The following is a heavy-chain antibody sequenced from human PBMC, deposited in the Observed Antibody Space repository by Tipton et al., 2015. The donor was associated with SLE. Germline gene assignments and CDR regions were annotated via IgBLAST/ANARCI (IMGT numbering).Heavy chain of an antibody. V-gene: IGHV3-23*01. CDR2: ISGSGGST. Sequence: SLRLSCAASGFTFSSYAMSWVRQAPGKGLEWVSAISGSGGSTYYADSVKGRFTISRDNSKNTLYLQMNSLRAEDTAVYYCAKDTSSSWYPPEYFQHWGQGTLVTVSS. CDR3: AKDTSSSWYPPEYFQH. D-gene: IGHD6-13*01. CDR1: GFTFSSYA. J-gene: IGHJ1*01.